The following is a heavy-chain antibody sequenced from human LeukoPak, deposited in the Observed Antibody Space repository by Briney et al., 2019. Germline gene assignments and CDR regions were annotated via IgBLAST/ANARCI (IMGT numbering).Heavy chain of an antibody. CDR1: GFTFSSYG. Sequence: GGSLRLSCAACGFTFSSYGMHWVRQAAGKGLEWVAVICYDGRDKYYADSVKGRFTISRDNSKNTPYLQMKSLRAEDRAVYYCARDAGRIAVAGTDLDYWGQGTLVTVSS. J-gene: IGHJ4*02. D-gene: IGHD6-19*01. CDR3: ARDAGRIAVAGTDLDY. CDR2: ICYDGRDK. V-gene: IGHV3-33*01.